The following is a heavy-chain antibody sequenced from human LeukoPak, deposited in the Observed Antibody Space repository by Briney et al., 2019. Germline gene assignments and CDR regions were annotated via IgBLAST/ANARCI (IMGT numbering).Heavy chain of an antibody. J-gene: IGHJ4*02. CDR1: GGSISSYY. D-gene: IGHD6-13*01. CDR3: ARHSAAAGPFDY. Sequence: PSETLSLTCTVSGGSISSYYWSWIRQPPGKGLEWIGHIYYSGSTNYNPSLKSRVTISADTSKNQFSLKLSSVTAADTAVYYCARHSAAAGPFDYWGQGTLVTVSS. V-gene: IGHV4-59*01. CDR2: IYYSGST.